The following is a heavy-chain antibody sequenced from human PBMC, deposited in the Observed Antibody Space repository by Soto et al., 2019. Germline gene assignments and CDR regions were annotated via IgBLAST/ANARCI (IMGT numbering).Heavy chain of an antibody. J-gene: IGHJ4*02. D-gene: IGHD6-19*01. CDR2: IYSDGSRT. CDR3: ARGPTGWYGYDY. CDR1: GFTFSSSW. V-gene: IGHV3-74*01. Sequence: EVQLVESGGGLVQPGGSLRLSCAACGFTFSSSWMHWVRQAPGKGLVWVSRIYSDGSRTNYADSVQGRFTISRDNAKNTLYLQMNSLRAEDTALYYCARGPTGWYGYDYWGQGTLVTVSS.